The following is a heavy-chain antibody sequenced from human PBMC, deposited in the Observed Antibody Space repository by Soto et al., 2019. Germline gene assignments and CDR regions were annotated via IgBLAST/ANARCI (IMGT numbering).Heavy chain of an antibody. CDR2: IYYSGST. D-gene: IGHD5-18*01. CDR3: ARRRWDTAMAYGMDV. CDR1: GGSMSSSSYY. V-gene: IGHV4-39*01. J-gene: IGHJ6*02. Sequence: PSDSLYLTSTVSGGSMSSSSYYWGWIRQPPGKGLEWIGSIYYSGSTYYNPSLKSRVTISVDTSKNQFSLKLSSVTAADTAVYYCARRRWDTAMAYGMDVWGQGTTVTVS.